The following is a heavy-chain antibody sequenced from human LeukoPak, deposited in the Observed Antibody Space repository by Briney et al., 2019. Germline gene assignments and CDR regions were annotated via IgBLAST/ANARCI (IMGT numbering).Heavy chain of an antibody. J-gene: IGHJ6*02. Sequence: PGSSVKVSCKASGGTFSSYAISWVRQAPGQGLEWMGGIIPIFGTANYAQKFQGRVTITADESTSTAYMELSSLRSEDTAVYYCARGLGIVVVPAAMAGYYYYGMDVWGQGTTVTVSS. CDR2: IIPIFGTA. V-gene: IGHV1-69*01. D-gene: IGHD2-2*03. CDR1: GGTFSSYA. CDR3: ARGLGIVVVPAAMAGYYYYGMDV.